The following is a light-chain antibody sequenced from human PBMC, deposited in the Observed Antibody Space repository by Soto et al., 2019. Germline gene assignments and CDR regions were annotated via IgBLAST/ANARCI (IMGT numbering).Light chain of an antibody. CDR1: QSVSSD. Sequence: EIVLTQSPATLSLSPGERATLSCRASQSVSSDLAWYQQKHGQAPRLLMFDASNRATGIPARFSGSVSGTDFTLIISSLEPEDFAVYYCQQRSDWSFGGGTKVEIK. J-gene: IGKJ4*01. CDR3: QQRSDWS. CDR2: DAS. V-gene: IGKV3-11*01.